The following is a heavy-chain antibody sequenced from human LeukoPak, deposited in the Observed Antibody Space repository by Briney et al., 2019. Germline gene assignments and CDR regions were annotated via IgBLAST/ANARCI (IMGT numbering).Heavy chain of an antibody. CDR2: IYYSGST. CDR1: GGSVSSGSYY. Sequence: SETLSLTCTVSGGSVSSGSYYWSWIRQPPGKGLEWIGYIYYSGSTNYNPSLKSRVTISVDTSKNQFSLKLSSVTAADTAVYYCARGRGVTYYWGQGTLVTVSS. J-gene: IGHJ4*02. D-gene: IGHD2-21*02. CDR3: ARGRGVTYY. V-gene: IGHV4-61*01.